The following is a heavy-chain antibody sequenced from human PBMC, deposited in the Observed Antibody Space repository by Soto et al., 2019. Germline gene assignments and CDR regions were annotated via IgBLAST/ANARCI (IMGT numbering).Heavy chain of an antibody. Sequence: SETLSLTCTVSGGSISSNYWSWIRQPPGKGLEWIGGIYYSGSTNYNPSLKSRVTISVDTSKTQFSLKLSSVTAADTAVYHCARGYCSSSSCQTIYWYFDLWGRGTLVTVSS. J-gene: IGHJ2*01. CDR2: IYYSGST. CDR3: ARGYCSSSSCQTIYWYFDL. D-gene: IGHD2-2*01. V-gene: IGHV4-59*01. CDR1: GGSISSNY.